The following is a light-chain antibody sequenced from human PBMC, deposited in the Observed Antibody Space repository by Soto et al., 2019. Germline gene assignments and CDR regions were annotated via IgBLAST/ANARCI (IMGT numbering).Light chain of an antibody. J-gene: IGLJ2*01. CDR3: SSYTRTGTLIV. V-gene: IGLV2-14*01. CDR1: SGDIGGYNF. Sequence: QSALTQPASVSGSPGQSITISCSGSSGDIGGYNFVSWYQHLPGKAPKLIIFEVRFRPSGVSNRFSGSKSGDTASLTISKLLPEDEADYYCSSYTRTGTLIVFGGGTKLTVL. CDR2: EVR.